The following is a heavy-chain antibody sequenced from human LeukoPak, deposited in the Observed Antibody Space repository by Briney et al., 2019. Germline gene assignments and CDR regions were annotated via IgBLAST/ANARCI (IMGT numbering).Heavy chain of an antibody. CDR2: IYYSGST. CDR1: GGSISSYY. CDR3: ARGVLVDWFDA. D-gene: IGHD3-10*01. Sequence: PSETLSLTCTVSGGSISSYYWSWIRQPPGKGLEWIGYIYYSGSTNYSPSLKSRVTISVDTSKNQFSLKLSSVTAADTAVYYCARGVLVDWFDAWGQGSLVTVSS. V-gene: IGHV4-59*01. J-gene: IGHJ5*02.